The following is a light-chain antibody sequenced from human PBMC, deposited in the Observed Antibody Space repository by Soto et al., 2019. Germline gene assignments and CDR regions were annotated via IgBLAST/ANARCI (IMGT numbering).Light chain of an antibody. V-gene: IGKV3-20*01. CDR3: QHYGSLVLT. Sequence: IALTQSPGTLSFSPGERATLSCRASQSVSSPYLAWYQQEPGQAPRLRIYVASSRATGIPDRFSGSGSGTDFTLTISRLEPEEFAEYYCQHYGSLVLTFGGGTKGEIK. CDR1: QSVSSPY. J-gene: IGKJ4*01. CDR2: VAS.